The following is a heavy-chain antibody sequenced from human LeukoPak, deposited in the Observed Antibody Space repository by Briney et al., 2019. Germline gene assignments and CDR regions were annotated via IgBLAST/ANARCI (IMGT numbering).Heavy chain of an antibody. D-gene: IGHD1-7*01. V-gene: IGHV3-64*01. J-gene: IGHJ6*03. Sequence: GGSLRLSCAASGFSFSSYAKHWVRQAQGQGLEYVSVISSNGGSTYYANSVKGRFTISRDNSKYTLYLQMGSLRAEDMAVYYCARDPGTTFYYYYMDVWGKGTTVTVSS. CDR2: ISSNGGST. CDR1: GFSFSSYA. CDR3: ARDPGTTFYYYYMDV.